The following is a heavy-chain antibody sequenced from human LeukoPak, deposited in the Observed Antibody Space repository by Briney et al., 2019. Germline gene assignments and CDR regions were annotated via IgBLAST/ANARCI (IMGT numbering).Heavy chain of an antibody. Sequence: SETLSLTCTVSGGSISSYYWSWIRQPPGKGLEWIGYIYYSGSTNYNPSLKSRVTISVDTSKNQFSLKMGSVTAADTSVYYCARHSRTYYDILTGPYGGNFDYWGQRILVTVSS. J-gene: IGHJ4*02. D-gene: IGHD3-9*01. CDR3: ARHSRTYYDILTGPYGGNFDY. V-gene: IGHV4-59*08. CDR1: GGSISSYY. CDR2: IYYSGST.